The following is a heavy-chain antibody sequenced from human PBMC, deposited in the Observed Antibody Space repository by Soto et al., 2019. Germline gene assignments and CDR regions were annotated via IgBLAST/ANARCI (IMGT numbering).Heavy chain of an antibody. CDR3: ARSSGLDLNWFDP. D-gene: IGHD1-1*01. CDR2: IYYSGST. J-gene: IGHJ5*02. V-gene: IGHV4-59*01. Sequence: SETLSLTCTVSGGSISSYYWSWIRQPPGKGLEWIGYIYYSGSTNYNPSLKSRVTISVDTSKNQFSLKLSSVTAADTAVYYCARSSGLDLNWFDPWGQGPLVTISS. CDR1: GGSISSYY.